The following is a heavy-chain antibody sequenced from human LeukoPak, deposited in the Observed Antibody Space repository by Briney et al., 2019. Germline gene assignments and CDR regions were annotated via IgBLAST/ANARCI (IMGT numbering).Heavy chain of an antibody. CDR1: GASISSDIFS. CDR2: IYASGST. V-gene: IGHV4-61*02. J-gene: IGHJ5*02. D-gene: IGHD2-15*01. Sequence: SETLSLTCTVSGASISSDIFSWSWIRQPAGHGLEWIGRIYASGSTTYNSSLKSRIAISVDTSKNQFSLNLSSVTAADTAVYYCAGTRRYCSGGSCYNWFDPWGQGTLVTVSS. CDR3: AGTRRYCSGGSCYNWFDP.